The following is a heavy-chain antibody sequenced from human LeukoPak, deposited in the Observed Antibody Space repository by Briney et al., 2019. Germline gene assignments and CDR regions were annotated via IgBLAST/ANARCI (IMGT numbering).Heavy chain of an antibody. D-gene: IGHD2-8*02. Sequence: PGGSLRLSCAASGFTFSSHGMHWVRQAPGMGLEWVALILYDGSNEYYADSVQGRFTISRDSSRNTLYLQMNSLSAEDTAVYYCAKDGTGGYYYLDYWGQGTLVTVSS. CDR1: GFTFSSHG. CDR2: ILYDGSNE. V-gene: IGHV3-30*18. CDR3: AKDGTGGYYYLDY. J-gene: IGHJ4*02.